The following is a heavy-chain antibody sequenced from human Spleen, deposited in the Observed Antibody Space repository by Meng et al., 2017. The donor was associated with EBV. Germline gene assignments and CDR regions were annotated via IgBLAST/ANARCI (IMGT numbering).Heavy chain of an antibody. CDR1: CGSTSNVIW. Sequence: VQLPGWGPGMGPPSGVLLLTYAAPCGSTSNVIWWRWHRQAQGKGLEWIADFFHSGNTNYNASLKSRVSISVDKSKNQFSLDLTSVTAADTAVYYCAAVLASTGTKWGQGTLVTVSS. D-gene: IGHD1-7*01. J-gene: IGHJ4*02. V-gene: IGHV4-4*02. CDR2: FFHSGNT. CDR3: AAVLASTGTK.